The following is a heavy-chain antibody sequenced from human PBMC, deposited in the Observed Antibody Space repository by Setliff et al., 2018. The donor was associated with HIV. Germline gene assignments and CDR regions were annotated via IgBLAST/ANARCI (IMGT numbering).Heavy chain of an antibody. Sequence: GASVKVSCKASGYTFTSYDINWVRQATGQGLEWMGWMNPNSGNTGYAQKFQGRVTMTRNTSISTAYMELSSLRSEDTAVYYCARGQYCSSTSCWRDFDYWGQGTLVTVSS. CDR2: MNPNSGNT. CDR1: GYTFTSYD. V-gene: IGHV1-8*02. J-gene: IGHJ4*02. D-gene: IGHD2-2*01. CDR3: ARGQYCSSTSCWRDFDY.